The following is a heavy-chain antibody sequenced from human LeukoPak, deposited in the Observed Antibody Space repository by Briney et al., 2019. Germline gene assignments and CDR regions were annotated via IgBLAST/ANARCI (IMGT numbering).Heavy chain of an antibody. CDR1: GYTFTCYY. CDR3: AREGDSSGYYYVLSGRVGFDNWFDP. J-gene: IGHJ5*02. V-gene: IGHV1-2*02. D-gene: IGHD3-22*01. CDR2: ITPNSGGT. Sequence: GASVKVSCKASGYTFTCYYMHWVRQAPGQGLEWMGWITPNSGGTNYAQKVQGRVTMTTDTSTSTAYMELRRLRSDDTAVYYCAREGDSSGYYYVLSGRVGFDNWFDPWGQGTLVTVSS.